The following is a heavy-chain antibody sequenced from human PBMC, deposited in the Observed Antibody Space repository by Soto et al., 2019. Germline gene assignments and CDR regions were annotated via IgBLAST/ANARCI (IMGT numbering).Heavy chain of an antibody. Sequence: QVQLQESGPGLVKPSGTLSLTCAFSGGSISSDNWWTWVRQPPGKGLEWIGEMYHSGSTNYSPSLNSLVTTSVDKSKNQFSLKLTSVTAADTALYYCARASAASMLRGAILNWGQGTLVTVSS. D-gene: IGHD3-10*01. J-gene: IGHJ4*02. CDR1: GGSISSDNW. CDR3: ARASAASMLRGAILN. V-gene: IGHV4-4*02. CDR2: MYHSGST.